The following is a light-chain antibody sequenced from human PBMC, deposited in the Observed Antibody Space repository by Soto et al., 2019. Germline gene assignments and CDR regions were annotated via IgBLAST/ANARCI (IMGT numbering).Light chain of an antibody. J-gene: IGKJ5*01. CDR1: QSFSSN. Sequence: MVITHSPASLSVSPWERATLSSRASQSFSSNLAWYQQKPGQAPRLLIYGASSRATGIPDRFSGSGSGTDFTLTISRLEPEDFAVYYCQQYGSSSITFGQGTRLEIK. CDR2: GAS. CDR3: QQYGSSSIT. V-gene: IGKV3-20*01.